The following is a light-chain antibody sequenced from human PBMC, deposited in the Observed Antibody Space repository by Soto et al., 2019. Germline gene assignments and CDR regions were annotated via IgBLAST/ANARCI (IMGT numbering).Light chain of an antibody. CDR3: SSYTSSSTLGL. CDR2: DVS. J-gene: IGLJ1*01. V-gene: IGLV2-14*01. Sequence: QSALTQPASVSGSPGPSITISCTGTSSDVGGYNYVSWYQQHPGKAPKLMIYDVSNRPSGVSNRFSGSKSGNTASLTISGLQAEDEADYYCSSYTSSSTLGLFGTGTKVTVL. CDR1: SSDVGGYNY.